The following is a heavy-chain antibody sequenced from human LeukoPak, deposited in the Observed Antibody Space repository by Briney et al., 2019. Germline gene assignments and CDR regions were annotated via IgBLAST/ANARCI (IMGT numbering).Heavy chain of an antibody. CDR1: GYTFTGYY. D-gene: IGHD3-3*01. J-gene: IGHJ3*02. CDR2: INPNSGGT. Sequence: ASVKVSCKASGYTFTGYYMHWVRQAPGQGLEWMGWINPNSGGTNYAQKFQGWVTMTRDTSISTAYMELSRLRSDDTAVYYCARDRLYYDFWSGYSQNAFDIWGQGTMVTVSS. CDR3: ARDRLYYDFWSGYSQNAFDI. V-gene: IGHV1-2*04.